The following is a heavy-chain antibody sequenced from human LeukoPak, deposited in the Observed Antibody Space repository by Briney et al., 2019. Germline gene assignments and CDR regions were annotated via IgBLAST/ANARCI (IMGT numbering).Heavy chain of an antibody. CDR2: ISAYNGNT. V-gene: IGHV1-18*01. CDR1: VYIFTIYG. CDR3: AKLAAAYYMDV. D-gene: IGHD6-13*01. J-gene: IGHJ6*03. Sequence: GASVKVSFKASVYIFTIYGISWVRQAPGQGLEWMGWISAYNGNTNYAQKLQGRVTMTTDTSTSTAYMELRSLRSDDTAVYYCAKLAAAYYMDVWGKGTTVTVSS.